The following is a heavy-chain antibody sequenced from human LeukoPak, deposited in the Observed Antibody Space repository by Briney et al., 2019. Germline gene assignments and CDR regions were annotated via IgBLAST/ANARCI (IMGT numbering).Heavy chain of an antibody. V-gene: IGHV3-21*01. CDR3: AKWTDINKYCSDGSRSPGAFDI. CDR2: ISSNSIYI. Sequence: GGSLRLSCAASGFTFSSYSMNWVRQPPGKGLEWVSYISSNSIYIYYTDSVKGRFTISRDNAKNSLYLQMNSLRVDDTAVYYCAKWTDINKYCSDGSRSPGAFDIWGQGTMVTVSS. J-gene: IGHJ3*02. D-gene: IGHD2-15*01. CDR1: GFTFSSYS.